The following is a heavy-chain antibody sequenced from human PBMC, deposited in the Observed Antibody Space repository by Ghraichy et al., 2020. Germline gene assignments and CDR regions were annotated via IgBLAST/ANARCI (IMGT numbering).Heavy chain of an antibody. CDR3: ALRSTDTAVDY. CDR2: TYWNDDK. D-gene: IGHD5-18*01. J-gene: IGHJ4*02. V-gene: IGHV2-5*01. CDR1: GFSVTTSGVV. Sequence: SGPTLVKPTQTLTLTCTCSGFSVTTSGVVVGWIRQSPGKALEWLGFTYWNDDKRYSPSLKTRLTITKDTSKNQVVLRMTNVDPVDTGTYYCALRSTDTAVDYWGQGILVTVSS.